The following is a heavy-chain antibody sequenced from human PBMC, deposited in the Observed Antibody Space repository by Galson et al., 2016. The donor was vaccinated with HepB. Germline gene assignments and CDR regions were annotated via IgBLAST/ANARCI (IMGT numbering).Heavy chain of an antibody. CDR2: ITADGSRT. Sequence: SLRLSCAASGFIFKNHALHWVRQAPGRRPTYISTITADGSRTFYADSVKGRFTISRDNSKNTLYLQMRSLRIDDTAIYYCVKDIGLTETTDYWGQGTLVTVSS. V-gene: IGHV3-64D*09. CDR3: VKDIGLTETTDY. D-gene: IGHD1/OR15-1a*01. CDR1: GFIFKNHA. J-gene: IGHJ4*02.